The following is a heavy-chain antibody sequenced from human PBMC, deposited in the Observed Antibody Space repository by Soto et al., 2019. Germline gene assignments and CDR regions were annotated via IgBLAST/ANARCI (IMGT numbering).Heavy chain of an antibody. D-gene: IGHD1-7*01. CDR3: TTDDQGITGTTGGYYYYYGMDV. J-gene: IGHJ6*02. CDR2: IKSKTDGGTT. Sequence: GGSLRLSCAASGFTFSNAWMNWVRQAPGKGLEWVGRIKSKTDGGTTDYAAPVKGRFTISRDDSKNTLYLQMNSLKTEDTAVYYCTTDDQGITGTTGGYYYYYGMDVWGQGTTVTVSS. CDR1: GFTFSNAW. V-gene: IGHV3-15*07.